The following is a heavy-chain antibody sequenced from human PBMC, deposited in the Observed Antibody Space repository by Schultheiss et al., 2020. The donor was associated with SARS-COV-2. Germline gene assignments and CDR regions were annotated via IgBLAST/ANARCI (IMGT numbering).Heavy chain of an antibody. CDR3: TTDGSGSYYVYDY. V-gene: IGHV3-23*01. J-gene: IGHJ4*02. CDR2: ISWNSGSI. Sequence: GESLKISCAASGFTFSSYAMSWVRQAPGKGLEWVSGISWNSGSIGYADSVKGRFTISRDNSKNTLYLQMNSLKTEDTAVYYCTTDGSGSYYVYDYWGQGTLVTVSS. D-gene: IGHD3-10*01. CDR1: GFTFSSYA.